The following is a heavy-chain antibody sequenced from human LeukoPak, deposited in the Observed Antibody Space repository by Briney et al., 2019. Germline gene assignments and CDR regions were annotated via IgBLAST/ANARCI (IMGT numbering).Heavy chain of an antibody. J-gene: IGHJ4*02. V-gene: IGHV3-30*03. Sequence: GGSLRLSCAASGFTFSSYGMHWVRQAPGKGLEWVAVISYDGSNKYYADSVKGRFTISRDNSKNTLYLQMNSLRAEDTAVYYCASKPGYSSSWYLPPDYWGQGTLVTVSS. CDR3: ASKPGYSSSWYLPPDY. D-gene: IGHD6-13*01. CDR2: ISYDGSNK. CDR1: GFTFSSYG.